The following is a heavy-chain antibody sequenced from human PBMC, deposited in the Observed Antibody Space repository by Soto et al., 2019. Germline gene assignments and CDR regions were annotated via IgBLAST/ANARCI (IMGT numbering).Heavy chain of an antibody. Sequence: PGGSLRLSCAASGFTFSSYSMNWVRQAPGKGLEWVSSMSSSSSYIYYADSVKGRFTISRDNAKNSLYLQMSSLRAEDTAVYYCARDLKLWFGELFSYYYYGMDVWGQGTTVTVSS. V-gene: IGHV3-21*01. D-gene: IGHD3-10*01. J-gene: IGHJ6*02. CDR3: ARDLKLWFGELFSYYYYGMDV. CDR1: GFTFSSYS. CDR2: MSSSSSYI.